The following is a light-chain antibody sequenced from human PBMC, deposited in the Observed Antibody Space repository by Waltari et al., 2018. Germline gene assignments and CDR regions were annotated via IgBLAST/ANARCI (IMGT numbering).Light chain of an antibody. CDR1: QRVSSN. V-gene: IGKV3-15*01. Sequence: IVMTQSPATLSVSPGERATPPCRPSQRVSSNLPWYQQKPGQAPRLLIYDVSTRATGIPARFSGSGSGTDFTLTISSLQSEDFAVYYCQQYNNWPKLTFGGGTKVDIK. CDR3: QQYNNWPKLT. CDR2: DVS. J-gene: IGKJ4*01.